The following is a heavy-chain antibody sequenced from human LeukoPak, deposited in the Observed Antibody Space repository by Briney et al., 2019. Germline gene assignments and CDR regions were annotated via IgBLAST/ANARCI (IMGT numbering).Heavy chain of an antibody. V-gene: IGHV3-30*18. CDR1: GFTFSSYG. CDR2: ISYDGSNR. J-gene: IGHJ4*02. Sequence: GGSLRPSCAASGFTFSSYGMHWVRQAPGKGLEWVAVISYDGSNRYYADFVKGRFTISRDNSKSTLDLQMYSLRPEDTALYYCAKEQRGISMFDSWGQGTLVTVSS. CDR3: AKEQRGISMFDS. D-gene: IGHD3-16*01.